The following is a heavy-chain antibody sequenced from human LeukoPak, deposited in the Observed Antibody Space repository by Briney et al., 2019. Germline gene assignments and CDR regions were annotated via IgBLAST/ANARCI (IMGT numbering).Heavy chain of an antibody. CDR3: ARVDTVMAYYFDL. V-gene: IGHV3-53*04. CDR2: IYSGGTT. Sequence: GSLSLSCAASGFTVSTDRMTWVRQAPGKGLEWVSTIYSGGTTYYADSVMGRFTISRHNSRNTLYLQMNSLRAEDTAVYYCARVDTVMAYYFDLWGQGTLVTVSS. CDR1: GFTVSTDR. D-gene: IGHD5-18*01. J-gene: IGHJ4*02.